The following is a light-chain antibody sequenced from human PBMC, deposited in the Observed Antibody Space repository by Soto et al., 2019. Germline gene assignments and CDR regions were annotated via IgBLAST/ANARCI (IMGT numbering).Light chain of an antibody. CDR1: SSDVGGYNY. J-gene: IGLJ2*01. Sequence: QSALTQPASVSGSPGQSITISCTGTSSDVGGYNYVSWYQQHPGKAPKLMIYDVSNRPSGVSNRFSGSKSGNTASLTIAGLQAEDDDDYYCTSSTTSSTRVFGGGTQLTVL. V-gene: IGLV2-14*01. CDR2: DVS. CDR3: TSSTTSSTRV.